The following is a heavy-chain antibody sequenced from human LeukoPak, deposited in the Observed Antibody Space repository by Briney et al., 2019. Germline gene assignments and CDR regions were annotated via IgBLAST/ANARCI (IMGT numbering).Heavy chain of an antibody. Sequence: APVKVSCKASGYTFTGYYMHWVRQAPGQRLEWMGWINPNSGGTNYAQKFQGRVTMTRDTSISTAYMELSRLRSDDTAVYYCARVPRPAWASSGSYVSWFDPWGQGTLVTVSS. V-gene: IGHV1-2*02. CDR2: INPNSGGT. D-gene: IGHD3-10*01. CDR1: GYTFTGYY. CDR3: ARVPRPAWASSGSYVSWFDP. J-gene: IGHJ5*02.